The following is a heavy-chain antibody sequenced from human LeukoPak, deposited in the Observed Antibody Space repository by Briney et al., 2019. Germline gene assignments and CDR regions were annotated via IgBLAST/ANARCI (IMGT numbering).Heavy chain of an antibody. D-gene: IGHD3-3*02. CDR3: ARVGRSVLGVVTYYYYYGMDV. Sequence: ASVKVSCKVSGYTLTELSMHWVRQAPGKGLEWMGSFDPEDGETIYAQKFQGRVTMTEDTSTDTAYMELSSLRSEDTAVYYCARVGRSVLGVVTYYYYYGMDVWGQGTTVTVSS. CDR1: GYTLTELS. CDR2: FDPEDGET. J-gene: IGHJ6*02. V-gene: IGHV1-24*01.